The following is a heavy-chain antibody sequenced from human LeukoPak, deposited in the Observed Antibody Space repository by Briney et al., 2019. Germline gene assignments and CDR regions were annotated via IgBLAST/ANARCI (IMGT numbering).Heavy chain of an antibody. CDR2: INAGNGNT. D-gene: IGHD4-23*01. CDR3: ARSQTGGNSIKVFDY. Sequence: GASVKVSCKASGYTFTSYAMHWVRQAPGQRLEWMGWINAGNGNTKYSQKFQGRVTITRDTSASTAYMELSSLRSEDTAVYYCARSQTGGNSIKVFDYWGQGTLVTVSS. J-gene: IGHJ4*02. CDR1: GYTFTSYA. V-gene: IGHV1-3*01.